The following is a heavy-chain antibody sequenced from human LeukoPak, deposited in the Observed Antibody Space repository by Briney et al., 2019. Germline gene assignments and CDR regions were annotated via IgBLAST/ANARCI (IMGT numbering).Heavy chain of an antibody. J-gene: IGHJ6*02. CDR2: TSHDGSTK. V-gene: IGHV3-30*04. CDR1: GFTFSSYA. D-gene: IGHD3-3*01. Sequence: PGGSLRLSCAASGFTFSSYAMHWVRQAPGKGLEWVAITSHDGSTKNYADSVKGRFTISRDNSENTLYLQMNSLRAEDTAVYNCARGKSGIFGVVISRYYYGMDVWGQGTTVTVS. CDR3: ARGKSGIFGVVISRYYYGMDV.